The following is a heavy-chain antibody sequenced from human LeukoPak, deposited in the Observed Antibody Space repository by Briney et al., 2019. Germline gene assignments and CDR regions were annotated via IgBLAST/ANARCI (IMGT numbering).Heavy chain of an antibody. D-gene: IGHD2/OR15-2a*01. CDR3: ARRLSPDAFDI. CDR1: GGSISSYY. Sequence: SETLSLTCTVSGGSISSYYWSWIRQPAGKGLEWIGRIYSSGNTKYNPSLKSRVTMSVDTSKNQFSLKLSSVTAADTAVYYCARRLSPDAFDIWGQGTMVTVSS. CDR2: IYSSGNT. J-gene: IGHJ3*02. V-gene: IGHV4-4*07.